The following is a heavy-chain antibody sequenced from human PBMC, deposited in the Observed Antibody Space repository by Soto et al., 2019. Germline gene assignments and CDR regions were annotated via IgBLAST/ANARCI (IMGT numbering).Heavy chain of an antibody. J-gene: IGHJ4*02. D-gene: IGHD3-22*01. Sequence: SETLSLTCAVSGVSISSGNWWTWVRQSPQRGLEYIGEIFHDGSTNYNPSLKSRVTISVDTSKNQFSLKLSSVTAADTAVYYCARGRHYYDSSGYYSFFYYWGQGTLVTVSS. CDR1: GVSISSGNW. V-gene: IGHV4-4*02. CDR2: IFHDGST. CDR3: ARGRHYYDSSGYYSFFYY.